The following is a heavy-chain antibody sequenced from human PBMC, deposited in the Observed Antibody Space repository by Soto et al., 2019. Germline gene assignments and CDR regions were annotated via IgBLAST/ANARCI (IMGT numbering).Heavy chain of an antibody. CDR1: GDNIISNSYC. CDR2: IYYSGST. D-gene: IGHD6-19*01. V-gene: IGHV4-39*03. J-gene: IGHJ4*02. Sequence: SETQPLSYTVSGDNIISNSYCWAWIRKPPGKGLEWIGSIYYSGSTYYNPSLKSRVTISVDTSKNQFSLKLSSVTAADTAVYYCTTEFGYSSGQNDHWGQGALVTVSS. CDR3: TTEFGYSSGQNDH.